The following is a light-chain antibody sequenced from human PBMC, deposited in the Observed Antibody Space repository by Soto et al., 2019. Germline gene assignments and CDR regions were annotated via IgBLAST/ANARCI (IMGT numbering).Light chain of an antibody. J-gene: IGKJ3*01. CDR3: QQSFSSPLT. V-gene: IGKV1-39*01. CDR2: GAS. Sequence: DIQMTQSPSSLSASVGDRVTITCRASQSISNYLNWYQQKPGKAPKLLIYGASSLQSGVPSRFSGSGSGTDFTLTISSLQPEDCAAYYCQQSFSSPLTFGPGTKVDIK. CDR1: QSISNY.